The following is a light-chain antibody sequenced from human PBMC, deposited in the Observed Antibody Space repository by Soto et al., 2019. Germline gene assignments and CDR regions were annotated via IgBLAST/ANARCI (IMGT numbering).Light chain of an antibody. CDR1: QSVSSSY. J-gene: IGKJ5*01. CDR2: GAS. V-gene: IGKV3-20*01. Sequence: EIVLTQSPGTLSLSPGERATLSCRASQSVSSSYLAWYQQKPGQAPRLLIYGASSRATGIPDRFSGSGSGTDFTLTIRRLEPEDFAVYYCKQYGSSPITFGQGTRREIK. CDR3: KQYGSSPIT.